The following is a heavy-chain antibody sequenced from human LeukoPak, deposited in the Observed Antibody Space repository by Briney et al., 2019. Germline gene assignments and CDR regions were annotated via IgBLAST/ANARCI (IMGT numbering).Heavy chain of an antibody. D-gene: IGHD4-17*01. CDR1: GGCISSHY. J-gene: IGHJ6*03. CDR2: IYYSGST. CDR3: ARGAAFYGRYYYYYMDV. Sequence: SETLSLTCTVSGGCISSHYWSWIRQPPGQGLEWIGYIYYSGSTNYNPSLKSRVTISVDTSKNQFSLKLSSVTAADTAVYYCARGAAFYGRYYYYYMDVWGKGTTVTVSS. V-gene: IGHV4-59*11.